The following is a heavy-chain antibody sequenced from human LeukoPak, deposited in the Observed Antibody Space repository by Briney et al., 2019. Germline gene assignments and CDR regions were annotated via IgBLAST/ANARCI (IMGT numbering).Heavy chain of an antibody. Sequence: SETLSLTYTVSGGSISSGNYYWSWIRQPAGKALEWIGRIYTSGSTNYNPSLMSRVTISVDTSKNQVSLKLSSVTAADTAVYYCARVRLAAATNWFDPWGQGTLVTVSS. CDR2: IYTSGST. CDR3: ARVRLAAATNWFDP. J-gene: IGHJ5*02. D-gene: IGHD1-26*01. V-gene: IGHV4-61*02. CDR1: GGSISSGNYY.